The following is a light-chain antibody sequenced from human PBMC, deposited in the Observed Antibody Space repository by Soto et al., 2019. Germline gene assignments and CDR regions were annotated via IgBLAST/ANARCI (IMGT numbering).Light chain of an antibody. CDR3: QQYGSSSWT. CDR2: GAS. Sequence: EIVLTQSPGTLSLSPGERATLSCRASQSVSSSYLAWYQQKPGQAPRLLSYGASSRATGIPDRFSGSGSGTDFTLSISSLEPEDFAVYYCQQYGSSSWTFGQGTKVEIK. CDR1: QSVSSSY. V-gene: IGKV3-20*01. J-gene: IGKJ1*01.